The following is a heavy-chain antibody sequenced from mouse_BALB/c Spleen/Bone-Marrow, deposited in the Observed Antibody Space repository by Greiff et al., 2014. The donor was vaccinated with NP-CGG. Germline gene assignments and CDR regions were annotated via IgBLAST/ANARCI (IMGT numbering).Heavy chain of an antibody. J-gene: IGHJ2*01. Sequence: EVNLVESGGGLVQPGGSLRLSCATSGFTFTDYYMNWVRQPPGKALEWLAFIRNKAYGYTTEYSVSVKGRFTISRDNSQNILYLQMNTLRAEDSATYYCARDMGGLLFDSWGQGTTLSVSS. D-gene: IGHD1-1*01. CDR2: IRNKAYGYTT. V-gene: IGHV7-3*02. CDR3: ARDMGGLLFDS. CDR1: GFTFTDYY.